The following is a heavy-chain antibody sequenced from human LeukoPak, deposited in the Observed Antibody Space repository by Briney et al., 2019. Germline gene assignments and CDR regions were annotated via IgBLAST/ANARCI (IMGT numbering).Heavy chain of an antibody. CDR1: GGSISSGGYS. CDR3: ARGDDILTGRLDY. D-gene: IGHD3-9*01. J-gene: IGHJ4*02. CDR2: IYHSGST. V-gene: IGHV4-30-2*01. Sequence: SETLSLTCAVSGGSISSGGYSWSWIRQPPGKGLEWIGYIYHSGSTYYNPSLESRVTISVDRSKNQFSLKLSSVTAADTAVYYCARGDDILTGRLDYWGQGTLVTVSS.